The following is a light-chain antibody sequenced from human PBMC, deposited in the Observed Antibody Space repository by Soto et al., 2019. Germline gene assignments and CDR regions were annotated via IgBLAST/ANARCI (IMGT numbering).Light chain of an antibody. CDR3: CSYAGSYTFV. CDR2: DVS. J-gene: IGLJ1*01. CDR1: SSDVGVYNY. Sequence: SVSGSPGQSVTISCTGTSSDVGVYNYVSWYQQYPGKAPKIMIYDVSKRPSGVPDRFSGSKSDNTASLTISGLQAEDEADYYCCSYAGSYTFVFGIGTKV. V-gene: IGLV2-11*01.